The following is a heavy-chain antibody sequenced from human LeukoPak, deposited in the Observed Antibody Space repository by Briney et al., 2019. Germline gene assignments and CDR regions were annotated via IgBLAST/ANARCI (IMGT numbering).Heavy chain of an antibody. CDR3: VRGKYCSSTSCSWYFDL. D-gene: IGHD2-2*01. J-gene: IGHJ2*01. V-gene: IGHV1-69*13. CDR2: MIPIFGTA. Sequence: ASVKVSCKASGGTFSSYAISWVRQAPGQGLEWMGGMIPIFGTANYAQKFQGRVTITADESTSTAYMELSSLRSEDTAVYYCVRGKYCSSTSCSWYFDLWGRGTLVTVSS. CDR1: GGTFSSYA.